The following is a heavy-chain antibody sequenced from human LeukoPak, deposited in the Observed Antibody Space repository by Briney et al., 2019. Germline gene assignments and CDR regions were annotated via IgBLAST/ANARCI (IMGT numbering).Heavy chain of an antibody. D-gene: IGHD2-2*01. CDR2: ISGSGGST. J-gene: IGHJ5*02. CDR3: ATARGCTSCPASQLYNWFDP. CDR1: GFTFSSYA. Sequence: GGSLRLSCAASGFTFSSYAMSWVRQAPGKGLEWVSAISGSGGSTYYADSVKGRFTISRDNSKNTLYLQMNSLRAEDTAVYYCATARGCTSCPASQLYNWFDPWGQGTLVTVSS. V-gene: IGHV3-23*01.